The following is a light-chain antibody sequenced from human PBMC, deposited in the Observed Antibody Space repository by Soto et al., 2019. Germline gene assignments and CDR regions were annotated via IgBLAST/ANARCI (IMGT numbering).Light chain of an antibody. CDR1: QSVSSN. Sequence: EVVMTQSPATLSVSPGERATLSCRASQSVSSNLAWYQQKPGQAPRLLIYGASNRATGIPDRFSGCGSGTDFTLTISRLEPEDFAVYYCQQYGSSPWAFGLGTKGDIK. CDR3: QQYGSSPWA. V-gene: IGKV3-20*01. J-gene: IGKJ1*01. CDR2: GAS.